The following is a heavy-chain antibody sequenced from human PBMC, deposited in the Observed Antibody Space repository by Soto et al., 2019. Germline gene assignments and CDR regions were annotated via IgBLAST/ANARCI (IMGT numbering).Heavy chain of an antibody. D-gene: IGHD4-4*01. CDR1: RGSTNGYY. CDR2: TYYSGST. V-gene: IGHV4-59*01. CDR3: ARRQYHHLDY. Sequence: PSETLSLTCTVSRGSTNGYYWSWIRQPPGKGLEWIGYTYYSGSTNYNPSLKSRVTISLDTSKNQFSLKLSSVTAADTAVYYCARRQYHHLDYWGRGTLVTVSS. J-gene: IGHJ4*02.